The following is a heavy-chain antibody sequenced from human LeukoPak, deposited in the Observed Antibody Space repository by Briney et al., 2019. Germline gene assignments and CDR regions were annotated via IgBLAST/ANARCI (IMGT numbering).Heavy chain of an antibody. CDR1: GGTFSSYA. V-gene: IGHV1-69*04. J-gene: IGHJ4*02. CDR2: IIPILGIA. CDR3: ARDARPLYSGSSAAYFDY. Sequence: GASVKVSCKASGGTFSSYAISWVRQAPGQGLEWMGRIIPILGIANYAQKFQGRVTITADKSTSTAYMELSSLRSEDTAVYYCARDARPLYSGSSAAYFDYWGQGTLVTVSS. D-gene: IGHD1-26*01.